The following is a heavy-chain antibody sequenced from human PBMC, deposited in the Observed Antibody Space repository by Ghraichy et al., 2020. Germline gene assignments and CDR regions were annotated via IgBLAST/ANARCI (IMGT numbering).Heavy chain of an antibody. CDR3: ARVRGSTVRTPKSTSYFDY. J-gene: IGHJ4*02. V-gene: IGHV4-39*01. CDR1: GGSISSSSYY. D-gene: IGHD4-11*01. Sequence: SETLSLTCTVSGGSISSSSYYWGWIRQPPGKGPEWIGSIYYSGSTYYNPSLKSRVTISVDTSKNQFSLKLSSVTAADTAVYYCARVRGSTVRTPKSTSYFDYWGQGTLVTVSS. CDR2: IYYSGST.